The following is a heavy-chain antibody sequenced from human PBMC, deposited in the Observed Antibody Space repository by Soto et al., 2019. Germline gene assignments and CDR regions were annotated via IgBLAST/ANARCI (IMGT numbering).Heavy chain of an antibody. Sequence: ASVKVSCKASGYTFTGYYMHWVRQAPGQGLEWMGWINPNSGGTNYAQKFQGWVTMTRDTSISTAYMELSRLRSDDTAVYYCARGYQQLVTNRFDPWGQGTLVTVSS. CDR2: INPNSGGT. CDR1: GYTFTGYY. J-gene: IGHJ5*02. V-gene: IGHV1-2*04. D-gene: IGHD6-13*01. CDR3: ARGYQQLVTNRFDP.